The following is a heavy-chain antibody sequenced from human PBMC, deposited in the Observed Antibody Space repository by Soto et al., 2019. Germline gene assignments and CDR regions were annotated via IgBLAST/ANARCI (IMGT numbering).Heavy chain of an antibody. J-gene: IGHJ3*02. Sequence: SVKVSCKASGGTFSSYAISWVRQAPGQGLEWMGGIIPIFGTANYAQKFQGRVTITADESTSTAYMELSSLRSEDTAVYYCARLITMVRGVIIGAFDIWGQGTMVTVSS. D-gene: IGHD3-10*01. CDR2: IIPIFGTA. CDR1: GGTFSSYA. CDR3: ARLITMVRGVIIGAFDI. V-gene: IGHV1-69*13.